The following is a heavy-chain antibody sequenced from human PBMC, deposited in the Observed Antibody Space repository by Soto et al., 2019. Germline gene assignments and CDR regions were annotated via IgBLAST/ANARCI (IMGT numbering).Heavy chain of an antibody. CDR1: GGTFSGHA. D-gene: IGHD7-27*01. CDR3: ARGPNWGYRFDS. V-gene: IGHV1-69*06. Sequence: VQLVQSGAEVKKPGSSVKVSCEASGGTFSGHAISWVRQAPGQGPEWMGGHIPLFGTTQHAQNFQDRLTITANKSTSTAYMELTSLRFEDTAIYYCARGPNWGYRFDSWGQGTLVTVSS. J-gene: IGHJ4*02. CDR2: HIPLFGTT.